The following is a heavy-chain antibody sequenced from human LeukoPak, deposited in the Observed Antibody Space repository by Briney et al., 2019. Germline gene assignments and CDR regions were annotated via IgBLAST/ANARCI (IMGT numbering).Heavy chain of an antibody. D-gene: IGHD3-3*01. Sequence: GESLKISSKGSGXSFTNYCISCVRQTPGKGVEWMGKIDPSDSYTNSGPSFQGHVTISADKSISTAYLQWSSLKASDTAMYYCARHDPNARLKLDYCGQGALVTVSS. CDR2: IDPSDSYT. CDR1: GXSFTNYC. V-gene: IGHV5-10-1*01. J-gene: IGHJ4*02. CDR3: ARHDPNARLKLDY.